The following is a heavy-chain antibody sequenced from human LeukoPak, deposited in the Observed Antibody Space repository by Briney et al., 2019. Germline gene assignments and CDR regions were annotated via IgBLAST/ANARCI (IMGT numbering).Heavy chain of an antibody. CDR2: ISTDGSST. CDR3: ARDRYCTTTRCSDY. Sequence: GGSLRLSCAASGFTFSNYWMHWVRQAPGKGLVWVSRISTDGSSTTYADSVKGRFTISRDNAKNTLYLEMNSLRAEDTAVYYCARDRYCTTTRCSDYWGQGTLVTVSS. D-gene: IGHD2-2*01. J-gene: IGHJ4*02. CDR1: GFTFSNYW. V-gene: IGHV3-74*03.